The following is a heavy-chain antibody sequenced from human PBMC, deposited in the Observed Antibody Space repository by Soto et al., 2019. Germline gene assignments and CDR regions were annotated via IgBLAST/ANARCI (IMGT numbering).Heavy chain of an antibody. V-gene: IGHV3-30*18. D-gene: IGHD6-19*01. CDR1: GFTFSDYA. CDR2: VSHDGRNT. J-gene: IGHJ4*02. CDR3: AKGGRKWMVTSDFNY. Sequence: VQLVESGGGVVQPGRSLRLSCAASGFTFSDYAMHWVRQAPGKGLEWVAVVSHDGRNTHYADSVKGRFNISRDSSKNMVSLEMTSLRAEDTAVYYWAKGGRKWMVTSDFNYWGQGALVTVSS.